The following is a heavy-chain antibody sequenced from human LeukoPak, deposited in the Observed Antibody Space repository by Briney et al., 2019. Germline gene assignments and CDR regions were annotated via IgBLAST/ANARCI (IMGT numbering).Heavy chain of an antibody. CDR1: GFTFSDYY. D-gene: IGHD5-12*01. CDR3: ARAQTLYSGYDSNWFDP. V-gene: IGHV3-11*06. J-gene: IGHJ5*02. CDR2: ISSSSSYT. Sequence: PGGSLRLSCAASGFTFSDYYMSWIRQAPGKGLGWVSYISSSSSYTNYADSVKGRFTISRDNAKNSLYLQMNSLRAEDTAVYYCARAQTLYSGYDSNWFDPWGQGTLVTVSS.